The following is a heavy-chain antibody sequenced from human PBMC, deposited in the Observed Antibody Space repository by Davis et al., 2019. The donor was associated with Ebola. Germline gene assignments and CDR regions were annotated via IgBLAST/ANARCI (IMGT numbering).Heavy chain of an antibody. Sequence: GESLKISCAASGFTFSSYSMNWVRQAPGKGLEWVSSISSSSSYIYYAESVKGRFTISRDNSKNTLFLQMNSLRAEDTAVYHCAKGSIAVALFDCWGQGTLVTVSS. J-gene: IGHJ4*02. D-gene: IGHD6-19*01. V-gene: IGHV3-21*04. CDR2: ISSSSSYI. CDR3: AKGSIAVALFDC. CDR1: GFTFSSYS.